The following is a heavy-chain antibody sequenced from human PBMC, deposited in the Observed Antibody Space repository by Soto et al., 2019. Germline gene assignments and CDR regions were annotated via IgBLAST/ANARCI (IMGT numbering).Heavy chain of an antibody. CDR2: IYSGGST. V-gene: IGHV3-66*01. CDR1: GFTVSSNY. CDR3: ARKVGNEYCSSTSCYPGGWFDP. Sequence: EVQLVESGGGLVQPGGSLRLSCAASGFTVSSNYMSWVRQAPGKGLEWVSVIYSGGSTYYADSVKGRFTISRDNSKNTLYLQMNSLRAEDTAVYYCARKVGNEYCSSTSCYPGGWFDPWGQGTLVTVSS. J-gene: IGHJ5*02. D-gene: IGHD2-2*01.